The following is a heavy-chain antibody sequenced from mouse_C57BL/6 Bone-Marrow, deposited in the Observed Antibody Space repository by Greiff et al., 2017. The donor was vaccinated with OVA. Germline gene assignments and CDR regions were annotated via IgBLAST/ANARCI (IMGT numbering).Heavy chain of an antibody. D-gene: IGHD1-1*01. CDR3: ARWAYYYGSSYDAMDY. Sequence: QVQLQQPGTELVKPGASVKLSCKASGYTFTSYWMHWVKQRPGQGLEWIGNINPSNGGTNYNEKFKSKATLTVDKSSSTAYMQLSSLTSEDSAVYYWARWAYYYGSSYDAMDYWGQGTSVTVSS. CDR2: INPSNGGT. V-gene: IGHV1-53*01. CDR1: GYTFTSYW. J-gene: IGHJ4*01.